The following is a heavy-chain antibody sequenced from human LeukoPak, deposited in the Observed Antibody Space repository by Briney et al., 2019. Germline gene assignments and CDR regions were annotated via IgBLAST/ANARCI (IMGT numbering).Heavy chain of an antibody. CDR3: ARHSGSYNDYFDY. Sequence: SETLSLTCTVSGGSISSSSYYWGWHRQPPGTGLEWIGSIYYSGSTYYNPSLKSRVTISVDTSKNQFSLKLSSVTAADTAVYYCARHSGSYNDYFDYWGQGTLVTVSS. CDR2: IYYSGST. D-gene: IGHD1-26*01. V-gene: IGHV4-39*01. CDR1: GGSISSSSYY. J-gene: IGHJ4*02.